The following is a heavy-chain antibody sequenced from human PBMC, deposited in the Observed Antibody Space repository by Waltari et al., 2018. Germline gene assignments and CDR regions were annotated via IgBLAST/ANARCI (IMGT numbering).Heavy chain of an antibody. CDR1: GASISRGDYY. CDR2: IYYSGST. Sequence: QVQLQESGPGLVKPSQTLSLTCTLSGASISRGDYYWSWIRQPPGTGLEWIGYIYYSGSTYYNPSLNRRITISVDTSKNQFFLNVSSVTATDTAVYYCARVGDFDAFEIWGQGTMVTVSS. CDR3: ARVGDFDAFEI. V-gene: IGHV4-30-4*08. J-gene: IGHJ3*02. D-gene: IGHD2-21*02.